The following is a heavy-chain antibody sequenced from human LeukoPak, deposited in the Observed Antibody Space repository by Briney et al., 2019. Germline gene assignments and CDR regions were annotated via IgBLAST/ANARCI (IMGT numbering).Heavy chain of an antibody. J-gene: IGHJ4*02. D-gene: IGHD3-16*01. CDR2: IQQSGNT. CDR3: ARADLYDACLCFDY. Sequence: PSETLSLTYTVSGPSIQTKFGSWLRHPPGKGLECNGYIQQSGNTNHNPSLRRRLTILIDSPTKQFSLRLNSVTAADAALYYCARADLYDACLCFDYWGQGILVTVSS. V-gene: IGHV4-59*01. CDR1: GPSIQTKF.